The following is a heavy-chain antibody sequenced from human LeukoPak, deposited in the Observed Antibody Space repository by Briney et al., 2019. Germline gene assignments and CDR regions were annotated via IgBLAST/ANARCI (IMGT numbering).Heavy chain of an antibody. CDR1: GYTFTSYY. CDR2: INPSGGST. CDR3: AKAGAVVVVATKYFDY. Sequence: ASVKVSCKGSGYTFTSYYMHWVRQAPGQGLEWMGIINPSGGSTSYAQKFQGRVTMTRDMSTSTVYMELSSLRSEDTAVYYCAKAGAVVVVATKYFDYWGQGTLVTVSS. D-gene: IGHD2-15*01. J-gene: IGHJ4*02. V-gene: IGHV1-46*01.